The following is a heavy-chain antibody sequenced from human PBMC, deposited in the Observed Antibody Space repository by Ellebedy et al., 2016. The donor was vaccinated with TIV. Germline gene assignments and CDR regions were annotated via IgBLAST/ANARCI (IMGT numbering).Heavy chain of an antibody. J-gene: IGHJ3*02. CDR2: LSYNGST. CDR3: ARGSHYMKLVVITSDAFDI. CDR1: GGSISSFY. Sequence: SETLSLTCTVSGGSISSFYWSWIRQPPGKALEWIGYLSYNGSTNYNPSLKSRVTISLDTSKNQFSLNLTSVTAADAAVYYCARGSHYMKLVVITSDAFDIWGQGTGVTVSS. D-gene: IGHD3-22*01. V-gene: IGHV4-59*12.